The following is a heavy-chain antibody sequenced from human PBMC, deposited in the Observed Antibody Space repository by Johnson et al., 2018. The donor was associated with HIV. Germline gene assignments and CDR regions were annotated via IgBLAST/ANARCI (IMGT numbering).Heavy chain of an antibody. V-gene: IGHV3-30*04. D-gene: IGHD6-25*01. CDR3: AKDSATDPFDI. CDR2: ISYDGSNK. Sequence: QEKLVESGGGVVQPGRSLRLSCAASGFTFSSYAMHWVRQAPGKGLEWVAVISYDGSNKYYADSVKGRFTISRDNSKNTLYLQMNSLRAEDTAVYYCAKDSATDPFDIWGQGTMVTVSS. CDR1: GFTFSSYA. J-gene: IGHJ3*02.